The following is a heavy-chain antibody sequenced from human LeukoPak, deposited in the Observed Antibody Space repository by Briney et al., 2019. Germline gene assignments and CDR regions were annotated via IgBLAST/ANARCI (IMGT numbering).Heavy chain of an antibody. V-gene: IGHV4-34*01. CDR1: GGSFSGYY. Sequence: PSETLSLTCAVYGGSFSGYYWSWIRQPPGKGLEWIGEINHSGSTNYNPSLKSRVSISVDTSKNQFSLKLSSVTAADTAVYYCAREMVRPGGAKDDYWGQGTLVTVSS. D-gene: IGHD3-10*01. CDR3: AREMVRPGGAKDDY. CDR2: INHSGST. J-gene: IGHJ4*02.